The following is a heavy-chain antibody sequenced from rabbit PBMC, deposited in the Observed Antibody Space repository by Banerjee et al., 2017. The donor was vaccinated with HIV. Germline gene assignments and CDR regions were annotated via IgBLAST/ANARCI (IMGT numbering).Heavy chain of an antibody. CDR2: IYTGSSGST. J-gene: IGHJ3*01. D-gene: IGHD1-1*01. CDR3: AREAAASSSGYYWSPTRLDL. V-gene: IGHV1S40*01. CDR1: GFSFSSSYY. Sequence: QSLEESGGDLVKPGASLTLTCTASGFSFSSSYYMGWVRQAPGKGLEWIGCIYTGSSGSTYYASWVNGRFTISSHNAQNTLYLQLNSLTAADTATYFCAREAAASSSGYYWSPTRLDLWGQGTLVTVS.